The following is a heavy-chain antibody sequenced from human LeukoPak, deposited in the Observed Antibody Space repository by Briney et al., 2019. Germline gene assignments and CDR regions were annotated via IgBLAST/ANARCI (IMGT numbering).Heavy chain of an antibody. CDR3: ASYDFWSGYYHFDY. Sequence: GGSLRLSCAAPGFTFSDYYMSWIRQAPGKGLEWVSYISSSSSYTNYADSVKGRFTISRDNAKNSLYLQMNSLRAEDTAVYYCASYDFWSGYYHFDYWGQGTLVTVSS. J-gene: IGHJ4*02. V-gene: IGHV3-11*03. D-gene: IGHD3-3*01. CDR1: GFTFSDYY. CDR2: ISSSSSYT.